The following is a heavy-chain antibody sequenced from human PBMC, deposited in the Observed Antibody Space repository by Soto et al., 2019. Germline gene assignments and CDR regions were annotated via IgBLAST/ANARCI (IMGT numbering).Heavy chain of an antibody. Sequence: PSETLSLTCTVSGGSISSGDYYWSWIRQPPGKGLEWIGYIYYSGSTNYNPSLKSRVTISVDTSKNQFSLKLSSVTAADTAVYYCARMYYYDSSGYFRVAFDIWGQGTMVTVSS. D-gene: IGHD3-22*01. CDR1: GGSISSGDYY. V-gene: IGHV4-61*08. CDR2: IYYSGST. J-gene: IGHJ3*02. CDR3: ARMYYYDSSGYFRVAFDI.